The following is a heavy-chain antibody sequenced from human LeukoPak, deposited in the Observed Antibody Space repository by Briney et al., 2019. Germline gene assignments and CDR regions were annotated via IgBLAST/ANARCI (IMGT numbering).Heavy chain of an antibody. V-gene: IGHV4-31*03. CDR3: AGHGYYYDSSGYRY. CDR2: IYYSGST. J-gene: IGHJ4*02. D-gene: IGHD3-22*01. CDR1: SGSNNSGGYY. Sequence: SQTLSLNCTVSSGSNNSGGYYWRWIRQHPGKGLEWNGYIYYSGSTYYNPSLKSRVTISVDTSKNQFSLKLSSVTAADTAVYYCAGHGYYYDSSGYRYWGQGTLVTVSS.